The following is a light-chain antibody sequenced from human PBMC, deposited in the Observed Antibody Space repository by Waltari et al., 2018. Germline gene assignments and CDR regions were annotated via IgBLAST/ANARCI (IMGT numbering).Light chain of an antibody. V-gene: IGKV1-5*03. CDR2: RAS. CDR1: QSISTW. J-gene: IGKJ1*01. CDR3: QQYYSYRS. Sequence: DIQMTQSPSTLSASVGDRVTITCRASQSISTWLAWHQQKPGEAPKLLIYRASTLESGVPSGFSGSGSGTEFTLTISILQPDGSATYYCQQYYSYRSFGQGTKVEIK.